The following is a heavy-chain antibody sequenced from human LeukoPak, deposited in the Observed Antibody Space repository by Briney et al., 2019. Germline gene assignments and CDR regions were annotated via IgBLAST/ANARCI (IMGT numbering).Heavy chain of an antibody. D-gene: IGHD3-10*01. Sequence: ASVKVSCKASGYTFTGYYIHWVRQAPGQGLEWMGRINPNSGGTNYAQKFQGRVTMTRDTSISTAYMELSRLRSDDTAVYYCAPRGVDHASGFDYWGQGTLVTVSS. CDR2: INPNSGGT. J-gene: IGHJ4*02. V-gene: IGHV1-2*06. CDR1: GYTFTGYY. CDR3: APRGVDHASGFDY.